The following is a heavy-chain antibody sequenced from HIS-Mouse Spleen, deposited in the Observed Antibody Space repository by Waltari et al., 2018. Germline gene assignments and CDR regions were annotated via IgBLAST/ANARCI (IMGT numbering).Heavy chain of an antibody. D-gene: IGHD6-13*01. V-gene: IGHV4-39*07. CDR1: GGSISSSSYY. CDR3: AREIPYSSSWYDWYFDL. J-gene: IGHJ2*01. Sequence: QLQLQESGPGLVKPSETLSLPCPVSGGSISSSSYYWGWIRQPPGKGLEWFGSIYYSGSTYYNPSLKSRVTISVDTSKNQFSLKLSSVTAADTAVYYCAREIPYSSSWYDWYFDLWGRGTLVTVSS. CDR2: IYYSGST.